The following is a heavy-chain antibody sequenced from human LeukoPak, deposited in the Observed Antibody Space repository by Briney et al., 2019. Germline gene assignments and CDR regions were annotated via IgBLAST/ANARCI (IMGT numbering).Heavy chain of an antibody. D-gene: IGHD3/OR15-3a*01. CDR1: GYTYTGYY. V-gene: IGHV1-2*02. Sequence: ASVKVSCKASGYTYTGYYMHWVRQAPRQGLEWMGWINPNSGDTNSAQKFQGRVTMTRDTSISTAYMELSRLRSDDTAVYYCARGRELAGNGIMFLFWGQGTLVTVSS. CDR3: ARGRELAGNGIMFLF. CDR2: INPNSGDT. J-gene: IGHJ4*02.